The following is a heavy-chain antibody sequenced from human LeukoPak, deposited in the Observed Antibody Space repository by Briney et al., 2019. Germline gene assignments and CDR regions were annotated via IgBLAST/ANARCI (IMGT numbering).Heavy chain of an antibody. J-gene: IGHJ4*02. D-gene: IGHD3-22*01. V-gene: IGHV4-31*03. Sequence: TSSETLSLTCTVSGGSISSGVYYWSWIRQHPGKGLEWIGYIYYSGSTYYNPSLKSRVTISVDTSKNQFSLKLSSVTAADTAVYYCARAGYYYDSSGYYTHWGQGTLVTVSS. CDR3: ARAGYYYDSSGYYTH. CDR2: IYYSGST. CDR1: GGSISSGVYY.